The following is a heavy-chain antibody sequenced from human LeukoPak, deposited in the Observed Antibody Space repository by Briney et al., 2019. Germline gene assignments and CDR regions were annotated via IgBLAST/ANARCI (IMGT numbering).Heavy chain of an antibody. CDR2: ISTNPSDK. D-gene: IGHD3-10*01. CDR1: GFTFNYYG. V-gene: IGHV3-30*18. CDR3: VKDSSTTWFGGDSK. Sequence: GGSLRLSCAASGFTFNYYGLHWVRQAPGKGLEWVALISTNPSDKKYADSVKGRFTISRDNSRNTLYLQMNSLRVEDTAIYYCVKDSSTTWFGGDSKWGQGTLVTVSS. J-gene: IGHJ4*02.